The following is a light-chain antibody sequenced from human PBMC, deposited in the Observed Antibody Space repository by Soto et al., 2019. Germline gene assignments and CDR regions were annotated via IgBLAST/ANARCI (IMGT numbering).Light chain of an antibody. CDR1: QSVNSN. CDR2: GIS. CDR3: QQYSSSPS. Sequence: EIVMTQSPATLSVSPGERATLSSRASQSVNSNYLAWYKQKPGQAPRLLIYGISKRATDIPDRFSGSGSGTEFTLTISSLQPEDFAVYYCQQYSSSPSFGQGTRLEIK. J-gene: IGKJ5*01. V-gene: IGKV3D-15*01.